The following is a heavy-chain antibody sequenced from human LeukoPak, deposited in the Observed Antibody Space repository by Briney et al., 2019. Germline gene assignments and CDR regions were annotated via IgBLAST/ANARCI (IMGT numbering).Heavy chain of an antibody. CDR2: ISGSGGST. CDR1: GFSLGDFY. V-gene: IGHV3-23*01. D-gene: IGHD7-27*01. CDR3: AKGRRGLPRGYAFDI. J-gene: IGHJ3*02. Sequence: GGSLRLSCAASGFSLGDFYMSWIRQAPGKGLEWVSAISGSGGSTYYADSVKGRFTISRDNSKNTLYLQMNSLRAEDTAVYYCAKGRRGLPRGYAFDIWGQGTMVTVSS.